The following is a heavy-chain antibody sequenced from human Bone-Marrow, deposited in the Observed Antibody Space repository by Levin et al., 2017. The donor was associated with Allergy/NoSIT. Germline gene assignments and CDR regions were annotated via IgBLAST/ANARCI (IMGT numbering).Heavy chain of an antibody. CDR1: GFTFSRYS. D-gene: IGHD2-15*01. V-gene: IGHV3-23*01. J-gene: IGHJ5*02. CDR3: AKDIEPSDP. Sequence: GGSLRLSCAASGFTFSRYSMSWVRQAPGKGLEWISGLSASGSSTYYADSVHCRFIISRDNSKDTLYLQMNSLGADDTAIYYCAKDIEPSDPWGQGTLVTVSS. CDR2: LSASGSST.